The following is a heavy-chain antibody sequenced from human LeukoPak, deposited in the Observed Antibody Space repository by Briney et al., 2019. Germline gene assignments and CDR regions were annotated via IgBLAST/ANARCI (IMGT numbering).Heavy chain of an antibody. CDR2: INAGNGNT. CDR1: GYTFTSYA. J-gene: IGHJ4*02. Sequence: ASVKVSCKASGYTFTSYAMHWVRQAPGQRLEWMGWINAGNGNTKYSQKFQGRVTITRDTSASTAYMGLSSLRSEDTAVYYCARSGSPPAAGTSDYWGQGTLVTVSS. CDR3: ARSGSPPAAGTSDY. D-gene: IGHD6-13*01. V-gene: IGHV1-3*01.